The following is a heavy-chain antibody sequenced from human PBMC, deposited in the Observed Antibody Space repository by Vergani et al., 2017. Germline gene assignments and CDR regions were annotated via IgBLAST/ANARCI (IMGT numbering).Heavy chain of an antibody. CDR2: ISYDGNKK. V-gene: IGHV3-30*03. CDR1: GFPFSDYG. CDR3: ARETDTGSSVSYNYYAMDV. D-gene: IGHD3-9*01. Sequence: VQLVESGGGEVQPGRSLRLSCSAAGFPFSDYGVHWVRQAPGKGLEWVSVISYDGNKKNYADSVKGRFTISRDNSKNTLYLQMNSLRAEDTAVYYCARETDTGSSVSYNYYAMDVWGQGTTVSVSS. J-gene: IGHJ6*02.